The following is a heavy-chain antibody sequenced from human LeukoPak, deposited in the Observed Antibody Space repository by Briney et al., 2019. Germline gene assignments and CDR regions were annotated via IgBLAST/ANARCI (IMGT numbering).Heavy chain of an antibody. J-gene: IGHJ4*02. CDR3: AKHHSGDDYNAIH. CDR1: GFTFSNFA. V-gene: IGHV3-23*01. CDR2: ISGSGANT. Sequence: PGGSLRLSCGASGFTFSNFAMNWVRQAPGRGLQWVSAISGSGANTYYADSVKGRFTISRDNSKNTLYLQMNSLRAEDTAVYYCAKHHSGDDYNAIHWGQGTLVTVFS. D-gene: IGHD5-24*01.